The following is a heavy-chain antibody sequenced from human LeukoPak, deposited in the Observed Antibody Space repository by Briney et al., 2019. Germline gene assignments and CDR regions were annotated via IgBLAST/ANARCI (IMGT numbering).Heavy chain of an antibody. J-gene: IGHJ3*01. D-gene: IGHD1-7*01. Sequence: SGGSLRLSCAASGFTFRNYWVNWVRQAPGKGLEWEANINEDGSEKYYVDSVKGRFTISRDNAKNSLYLQMNSLRDEDTAVYYCARDPDWNYVRAFDFWGQGTMVIVSS. CDR3: ARDPDWNYVRAFDF. CDR1: GFTFRNYW. V-gene: IGHV3-7*01. CDR2: INEDGSEK.